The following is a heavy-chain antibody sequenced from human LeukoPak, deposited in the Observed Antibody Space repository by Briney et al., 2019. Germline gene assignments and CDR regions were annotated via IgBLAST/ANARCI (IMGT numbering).Heavy chain of an antibody. D-gene: IGHD2-2*01. CDR3: ARHQLLLGDSTSSASFDY. CDR1: GGSFSGYY. J-gene: IGHJ4*02. Sequence: SETLSLTCAVYGGSFSGYYWSWIRQPPGKGLEWIGEINHSGSTNYNPSLKSRVTISVDTSKNQFSLKLSSVTAADTAVYYCARHQLLLGDSTSSASFDYWGQGTLVTVSS. CDR2: INHSGST. V-gene: IGHV4-34*01.